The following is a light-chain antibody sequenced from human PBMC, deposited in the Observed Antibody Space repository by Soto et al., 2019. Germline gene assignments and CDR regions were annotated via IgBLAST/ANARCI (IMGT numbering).Light chain of an antibody. CDR3: SSYSSISTLV. CDR2: DVS. J-gene: IGLJ3*02. V-gene: IGLV2-14*01. Sequence: QSALTQPASVSGSPGQSITISCTGTNSDVGGYNYDSWYQQHPGKAPKLMIYDVSNRPSGVSNRFSGSKSGNTASLTISGLQAEDEADFYCSSYSSISTLVFGGGTKLTVL. CDR1: NSDVGGYNY.